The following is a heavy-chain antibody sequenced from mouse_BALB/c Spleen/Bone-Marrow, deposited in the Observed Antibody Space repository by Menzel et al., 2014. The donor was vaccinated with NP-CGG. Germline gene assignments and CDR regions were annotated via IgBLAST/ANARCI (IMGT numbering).Heavy chain of an antibody. Sequence: EVQGVESGGGLVKPGGSLKLSCAASGFTFSSYDMSWVRQSPEKRLEWVADISSGGTYTYYPDIVTGRFTISRDNAKNTLYLEMSSLRSEDTAMYYCSRAEGKLLRLLFAHWGQGTLVTVSA. J-gene: IGHJ3*01. CDR3: SRAEGKLLRLLFAH. CDR1: GFTFSSYD. CDR2: ISSGGTYT. V-gene: IGHV5-9-4*01. D-gene: IGHD1-2*01.